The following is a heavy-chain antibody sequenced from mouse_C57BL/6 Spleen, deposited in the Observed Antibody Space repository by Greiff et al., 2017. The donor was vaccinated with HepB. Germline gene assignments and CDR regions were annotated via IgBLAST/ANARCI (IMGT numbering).Heavy chain of an antibody. D-gene: IGHD3-1*01. CDR1: GFNIKDDY. CDR2: FDPENGDT. V-gene: IGHV14-4*01. CDR3: TPAGFAY. J-gene: IGHJ3*01. Sequence: EVQLQQSGAELVRPGASVKLSCTASGFNIKDDYMHWVKQRPEQGLEWIGWFDPENGDTEYASKFQGKATITADTSSNTAYLQLSSLTSEDTAVYYCTPAGFAYWGQGTLVTVSA.